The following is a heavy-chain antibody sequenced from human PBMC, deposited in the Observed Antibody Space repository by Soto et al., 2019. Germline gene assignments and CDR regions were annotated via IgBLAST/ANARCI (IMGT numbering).Heavy chain of an antibody. V-gene: IGHV1-18*01. D-gene: IGHD3-10*01. J-gene: IGHJ6*03. CDR1: GYTFTSYG. CDR3: ARAPYYYGSGLYYYYMDV. Sequence: ASVKVSCKASGYTFTSYGISWVRRAPGQGLEWMGWISAYNGNTNYAQKLQGRVTMTTDTSTSTAYMELRSLRSDDTAVYYCARAPYYYGSGLYYYYMDVWGKGTTVTVSS. CDR2: ISAYNGNT.